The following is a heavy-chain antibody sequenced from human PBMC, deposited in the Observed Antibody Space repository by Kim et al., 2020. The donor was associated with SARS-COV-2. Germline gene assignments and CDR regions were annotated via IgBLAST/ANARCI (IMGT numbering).Heavy chain of an antibody. D-gene: IGHD1-7*01. Sequence: VDSLKGRFTIPRYNAKNSLNLQMNSLRAEDTAVYYCASDIAGTSGDFDYWGQGTLVTVSS. CDR3: ASDIAGTSGDFDY. V-gene: IGHV3-7*01. J-gene: IGHJ4*02.